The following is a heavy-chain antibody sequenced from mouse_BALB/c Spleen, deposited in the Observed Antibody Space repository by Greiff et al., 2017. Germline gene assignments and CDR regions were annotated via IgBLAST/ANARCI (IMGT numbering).Heavy chain of an antibody. CDR3: ARDIYYGSDY. J-gene: IGHJ2*01. CDR1: GYSITSGYY. D-gene: IGHD1-2*01. V-gene: IGHV3-6*02. CDR2: ISYDGSN. Sequence: EVKLQESGPGLVKPSQSLSLTCSVTGYSITSGYYWNWIRQFPGNKLEWMGYISYDGSNNYNPSLKNRISITRDTSKNQFFLKLNSVTTEDTATYYCARDIYYGSDYWGQGTTLTVSS.